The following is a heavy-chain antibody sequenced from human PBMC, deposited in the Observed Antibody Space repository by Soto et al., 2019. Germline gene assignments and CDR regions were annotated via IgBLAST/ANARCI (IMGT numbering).Heavy chain of an antibody. CDR2: INQDGSEK. CDR1: GFTFSRYW. V-gene: IGHV3-7*01. D-gene: IGHD3-16*01. Sequence: EVQLVESGGGLVQPGGSLRLSCAASGFTFSRYWMSWVRQPPGKGLEWVANINQDGSEKYYVDSVRGRFTISRDNAKKSLLQKMSRPTADDAAVYYWVCGGNVVVYWGQGTLVTVSP. J-gene: IGHJ4*02. CDR3: VCGGNVVVY.